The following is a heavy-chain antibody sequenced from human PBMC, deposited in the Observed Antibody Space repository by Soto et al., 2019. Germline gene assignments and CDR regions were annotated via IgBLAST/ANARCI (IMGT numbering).Heavy chain of an antibody. V-gene: IGHV3-20*04. Sequence: GSLRLSCTMSGFNVDDYGMSWVRHVPGKGLEWVSGIYWKGGNRHYADSVKGRFTITRDNSKNTLYLQMNSLRAEDTAVYYCARDGLAAMAAWGQGTLVTVS. CDR3: ARDGLAAMAA. D-gene: IGHD5-18*01. CDR1: GFNVDDYG. CDR2: IYWKGGNR. J-gene: IGHJ5*02.